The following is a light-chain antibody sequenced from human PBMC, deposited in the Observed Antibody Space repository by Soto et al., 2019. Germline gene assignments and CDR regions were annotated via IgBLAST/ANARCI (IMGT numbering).Light chain of an antibody. CDR2: KAS. Sequence: DIQMTQSPSTLSASVGDRVTITCRASQSISSWLAWYQQKPGKAPKLLIYKASTLQSGVPSRFSGIGSGTEFTLTISSLQPDDFATYYCQQYNGYPWTFGQGTKVEIK. J-gene: IGKJ1*01. V-gene: IGKV1-5*03. CDR3: QQYNGYPWT. CDR1: QSISSW.